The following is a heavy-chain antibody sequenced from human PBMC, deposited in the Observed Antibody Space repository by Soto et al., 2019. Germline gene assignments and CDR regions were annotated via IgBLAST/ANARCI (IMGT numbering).Heavy chain of an antibody. J-gene: IGHJ3*02. V-gene: IGHV3-33*01. Sequence: QVQLVESGGGVVQPGRSLRLSCAASGFIFRSYGMHWVRQVPGKGLEWVTVIWVDGINKYYGDAVKGRFTISRDNSKDTLYLQMNSLRVEDTAVYYCVRERAPFDAFDIWGQGTMVTVSS. CDR3: VRERAPFDAFDI. CDR1: GFIFRSYG. CDR2: IWVDGINK.